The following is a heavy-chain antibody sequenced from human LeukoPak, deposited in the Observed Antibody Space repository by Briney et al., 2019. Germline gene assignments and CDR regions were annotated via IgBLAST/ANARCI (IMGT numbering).Heavy chain of an antibody. Sequence: GGSLRLSCTASGFTFSNYAMSWVRQAPGKGLEWVSTISGSDGSTYYADSVKGRFTISKDNSKTTLYLQMNSLRVEDTAIYYYAKGRGYCTGGSCYSDYWGQGTLVTVSS. D-gene: IGHD2-15*01. CDR3: AKGRGYCTGGSCYSDY. V-gene: IGHV3-23*01. CDR1: GFTFSNYA. J-gene: IGHJ4*02. CDR2: ISGSDGST.